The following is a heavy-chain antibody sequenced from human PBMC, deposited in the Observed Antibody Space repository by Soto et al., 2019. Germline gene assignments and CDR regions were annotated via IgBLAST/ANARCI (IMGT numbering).Heavy chain of an antibody. CDR3: ARQEYQLVNNVPS. V-gene: IGHV4-39*01. J-gene: IGHJ5*02. D-gene: IGHD2-2*01. Sequence: QVQLQESGPGLVKPSETLSLTCSVSGGSVTSGRDYWGWIRQTPGKGLEWIGSIYYIGSTYVNPSLKSPVILSVDTSKNRFSLRLTSVSAADAAVYYFARQEYQLVNNVPSWGLGILVTVSS. CDR2: IYYIGST. CDR1: GGSVTSGRDY.